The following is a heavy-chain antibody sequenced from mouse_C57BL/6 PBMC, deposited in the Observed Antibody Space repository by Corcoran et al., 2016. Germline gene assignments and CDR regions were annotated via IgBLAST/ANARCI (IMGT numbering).Heavy chain of an antibody. Sequence: EVQLQQSGPELVKPGASVKISCKASGYTFTDYYMNWVKQSHGKSLEWIGDINPNNGGTSYNQKFKGKATLTVDKSSSTAYMELRSLTSEDSAVYYCARWPQTGTGDYWDQGTTLTVSS. J-gene: IGHJ2*01. CDR3: ARWPQTGTGDY. V-gene: IGHV1-26*01. CDR2: INPNNGGT. CDR1: GYTFTDYY. D-gene: IGHD4-1*01.